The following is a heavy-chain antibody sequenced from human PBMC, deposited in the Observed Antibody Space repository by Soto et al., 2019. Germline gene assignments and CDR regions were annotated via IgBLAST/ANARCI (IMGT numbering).Heavy chain of an antibody. CDR2: INSDGSST. V-gene: IGHV3-74*01. CDR1: GFTFSSYW. Sequence: GGSLRLSCAASGFTFSSYWMHWVRQAPGKGLVWVSRINSDGSSTSYADSVKGRFTISRDNAKNTLYLQMNSLRAEDTAVYYCAARLWFGESGNYYYYYYMDVWGKGTTVTVSS. D-gene: IGHD3-10*01. CDR3: AARLWFGESGNYYYYYYMDV. J-gene: IGHJ6*03.